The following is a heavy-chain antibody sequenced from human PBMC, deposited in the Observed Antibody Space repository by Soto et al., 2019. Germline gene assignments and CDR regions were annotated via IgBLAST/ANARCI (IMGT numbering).Heavy chain of an antibody. J-gene: IGHJ4*02. D-gene: IGHD2-21*02. CDR1: GYVYISYG. CDR3: AREVVTETTWGSFDS. V-gene: IGHV1-18*04. Sequence: QVQLVQSGPEVKKPGASVKVSCKTSGYVYISYGISWVRQAPGHGLEWVGWISAYTGKADYAQKFQGRVTMTTETSTSTAFLELRSLRSDDTAVYYCAREVVTETTWGSFDSWGQGTLVTVSS. CDR2: ISAYTGKA.